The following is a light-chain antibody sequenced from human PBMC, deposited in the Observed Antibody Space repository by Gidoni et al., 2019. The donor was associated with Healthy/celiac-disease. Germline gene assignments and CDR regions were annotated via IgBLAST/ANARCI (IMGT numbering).Light chain of an antibody. Sequence: EIVLTQSPGTLSLSPGERATLSCRASQSVSSSYLAWYQQKPGQAPRLLIYGASSRATGIPDRFSGSGSGTDFTLTISRLEPEDFAVYYCQQYGSSPCFGGETKVEIK. V-gene: IGKV3-20*01. CDR1: QSVSSSY. CDR3: QQYGSSPC. CDR2: GAS. J-gene: IGKJ4*01.